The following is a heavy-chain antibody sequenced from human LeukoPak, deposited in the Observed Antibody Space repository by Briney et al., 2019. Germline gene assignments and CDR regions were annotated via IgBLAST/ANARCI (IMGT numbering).Heavy chain of an antibody. V-gene: IGHV6-1*01. D-gene: IGHD6-13*01. CDR3: ARSIPATGNNFDY. Sequence: SQTLSVTCVISGDSVSSNSAAWNWIRQSPSRGLEWLGRTYVRYKWYSDYTMCVKGRININGDTSKNQFSLQLNSVTPEDTAVYFCARSIPATGNNFDYWGQGTRFTVSS. CDR2: TYVRYKWYS. CDR1: GDSVSSNSAA. J-gene: IGHJ4*02.